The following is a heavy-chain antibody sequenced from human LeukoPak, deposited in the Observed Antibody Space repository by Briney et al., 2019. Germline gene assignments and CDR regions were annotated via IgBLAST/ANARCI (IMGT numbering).Heavy chain of an antibody. V-gene: IGHV3-30*02. D-gene: IGHD1-26*01. CDR3: AKDWGIVGATMDY. CDR1: GFTFSSYG. CDR2: IRYDGSNK. Sequence: GGSLRLSCAASGFTFSSYGMHWVRQAPGKGLEWVAFIRYDGSNKYYADSVKGRFTISRDNSKNTLYLQMNSLRAEDTAVYYCAKDWGIVGATMDYWGQGTLVTVSS. J-gene: IGHJ4*02.